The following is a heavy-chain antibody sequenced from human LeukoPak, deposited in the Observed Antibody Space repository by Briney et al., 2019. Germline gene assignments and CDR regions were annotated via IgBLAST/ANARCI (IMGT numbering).Heavy chain of an antibody. CDR2: ISYDGSNK. D-gene: IGHD3-10*01. J-gene: IGHJ6*02. CDR3: AREEVRGAREYYYGMDV. CDR1: GFTFSSYA. V-gene: IGHV3-30-3*01. Sequence: RGSLRLSCAASGFTFSSYAMHWVRQAPGKGLGWVAVISYDGSNKYYADSVKGRFTISRDNSKNTLYLQMNSLRAEDTAVYYCAREEVRGAREYYYGMDVWGQGTTVTVSS.